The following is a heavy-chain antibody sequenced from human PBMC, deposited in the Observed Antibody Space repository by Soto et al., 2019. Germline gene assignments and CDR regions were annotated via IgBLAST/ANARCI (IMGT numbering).Heavy chain of an antibody. Sequence: PSETLSLTCTVSGGSISSGGYYWSWIRQHPGKGLGWIGYIYYSGSTYYNPSLKSRVTISVDTSKNQFSLKLSSVTAADTAVYYCARVGGYSYGYDYWGQGTLVTVSS. CDR2: IYYSGST. J-gene: IGHJ4*02. CDR1: GGSISSGGYY. D-gene: IGHD5-18*01. V-gene: IGHV4-31*03. CDR3: ARVGGYSYGYDY.